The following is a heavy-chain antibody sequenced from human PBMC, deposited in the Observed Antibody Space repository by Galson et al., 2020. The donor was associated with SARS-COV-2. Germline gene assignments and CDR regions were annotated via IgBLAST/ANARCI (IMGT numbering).Heavy chain of an antibody. CDR2: IRTYDGNT. CDR1: GYSFITYG. V-gene: IGHV1-18*01. CDR3: ASDPDLWSGDWYGMDV. J-gene: IGHJ6*02. D-gene: IGHD2-21*02. Sequence: ASVKVSCQASGYSFITYGFSWVRQAPGQGLEWMGWIRTYDGNTNYAQKLQGRVTMTTETSTSTAYMERRNLRSDDTAVYYCASDPDLWSGDWYGMDVWGQGTTVTVSS.